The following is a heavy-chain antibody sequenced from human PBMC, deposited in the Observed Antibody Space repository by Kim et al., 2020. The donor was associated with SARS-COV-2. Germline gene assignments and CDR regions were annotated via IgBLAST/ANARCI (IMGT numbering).Heavy chain of an antibody. CDR1: GFTFSSYA. J-gene: IGHJ6*02. V-gene: IGHV3-23*01. D-gene: IGHD3-10*01. CDR2: ISGSGGST. Sequence: GGSLRLSCAASGFTFSSYAMSWVRQAPGKGLEWVSAISGSGGSTYYADSVKGRFTISRDNSKNTLYLQMNSLRAEDTAVYYCAKDLITMVQGVDFSYYYGMDVWGQGTTVTVSS. CDR3: AKDLITMVQGVDFSYYYGMDV.